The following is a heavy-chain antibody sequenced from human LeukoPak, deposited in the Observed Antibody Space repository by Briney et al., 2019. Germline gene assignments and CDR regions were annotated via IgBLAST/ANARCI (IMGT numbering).Heavy chain of an antibody. Sequence: ASVKVSCKASGYTFTSYGIRWVRPAPGQGLEWMGWISAYNGNTNYAQKLQGRVTMTTDTSTSTAYMELRSLRSDDTAVYYCARTNEVGAIYYFDYWGQGTLVTVSS. CDR2: ISAYNGNT. CDR1: GYTFTSYG. D-gene: IGHD1-26*01. J-gene: IGHJ4*02. CDR3: ARTNEVGAIYYFDY. V-gene: IGHV1-18*01.